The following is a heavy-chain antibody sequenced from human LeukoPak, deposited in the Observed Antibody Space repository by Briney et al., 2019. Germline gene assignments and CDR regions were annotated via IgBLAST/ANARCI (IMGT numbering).Heavy chain of an antibody. CDR1: GFTFSSYW. Sequence: PGGSLRLSCAASGFTFSSYWMHWVRQAPGKGLEWVSVIYSGGSTYYADSVKGRFTISRDNSKNTLYLQMNSLRAEDTAVYYCATTSDRAFDIWGQGTMVTVSS. V-gene: IGHV3-53*01. CDR2: IYSGGST. CDR3: ATTSDRAFDI. J-gene: IGHJ3*02.